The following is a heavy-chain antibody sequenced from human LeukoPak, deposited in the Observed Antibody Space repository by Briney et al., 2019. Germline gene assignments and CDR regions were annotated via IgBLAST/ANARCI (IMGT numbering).Heavy chain of an antibody. CDR1: EFTLKIYP. CDR2: ISHDGSDK. J-gene: IGHJ3*02. Sequence: GGSLRLSCAASEFTLKIYPMHWVRQAPGKGLEWLSVISHDGSDKNIADSVKGRFIISRDNSKNTIYLQLNSLRPEDTAMYYCAREGVQTTVDAFDIWGLGTMVIVSS. D-gene: IGHD4-17*01. CDR3: AREGVQTTVDAFDI. V-gene: IGHV3-30*04.